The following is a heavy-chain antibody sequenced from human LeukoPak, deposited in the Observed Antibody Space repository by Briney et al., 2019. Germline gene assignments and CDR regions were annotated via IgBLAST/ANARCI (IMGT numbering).Heavy chain of an antibody. V-gene: IGHV3-30*18. Sequence: GGSLRLSCAASGFTFSSYAMSWVRQAPGKGLEWVAVISYDGSNKYYADSVKGRFTISRDNSKNTLYLQMNSLRAEDTAVYYCAKGLGGSYYGNDAFDIWGQGTMVTVSS. J-gene: IGHJ3*02. CDR2: ISYDGSNK. D-gene: IGHD1-26*01. CDR3: AKGLGGSYYGNDAFDI. CDR1: GFTFSSYA.